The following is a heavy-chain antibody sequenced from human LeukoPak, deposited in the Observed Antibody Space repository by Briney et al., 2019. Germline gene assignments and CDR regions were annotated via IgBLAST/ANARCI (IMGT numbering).Heavy chain of an antibody. CDR1: GGSINSYY. Sequence: PSETLSLTCTVSGGSINSYYWSWIRQPPGKGLEWIGYISYSGSTNYIPSLKSRVTISLDTSKNQFFLKLSSVTAADTALYYCARGNANWGQGTLVTVSS. J-gene: IGHJ4*02. CDR2: ISYSGST. V-gene: IGHV4-59*01. CDR3: ARGNAN.